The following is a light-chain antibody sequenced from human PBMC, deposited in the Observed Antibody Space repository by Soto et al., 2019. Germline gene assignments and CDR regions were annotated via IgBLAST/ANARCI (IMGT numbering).Light chain of an antibody. CDR1: QGITTW. J-gene: IGKJ1*01. V-gene: IGKV1-5*03. CDR2: KAS. CDR3: QEYNSYPWT. Sequence: DIQMTQSPSSVSASVVDRVTITFRASQGITTWLAWYQQKPGKAPKLLIFKASTLESGVPSRFSGSGSGTEFTLTISSLQPDDFATYYCQEYNSYPWTFSQGTKVDIK.